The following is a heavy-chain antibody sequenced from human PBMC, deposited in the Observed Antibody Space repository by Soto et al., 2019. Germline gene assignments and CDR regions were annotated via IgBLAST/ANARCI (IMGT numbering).Heavy chain of an antibody. CDR2: IYPGDSDT. D-gene: IGHD5-12*01. CDR1: GYSFTSYW. V-gene: IGHV5-51*01. J-gene: IGHJ4*02. CDR3: ARSIVATIWNFDY. Sequence: GESLKISCKGSGYSFTSYWIGWVRQMPGKGLAWMAIIYPGDSDTRYSPSFQGQVTISADKFISTAYLQWSSLKASDTAMYYCARSIVATIWNFDYWGQGTLLKASS.